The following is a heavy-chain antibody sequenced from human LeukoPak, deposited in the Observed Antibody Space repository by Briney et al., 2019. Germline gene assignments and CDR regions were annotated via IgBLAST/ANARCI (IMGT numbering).Heavy chain of an antibody. J-gene: IGHJ4*02. Sequence: GGSLRLPCVASGFTFSSYEMNWVRQAPGKGLEWVSCISSSSTTMYYADSVKGRFTISRDNAKNSLFLQMNSLRAEDTAVYCCARDAVPSTPPGVGSLNLAGFDYWGQGTLVTVSS. D-gene: IGHD2-2*01. CDR2: ISSSSTTM. CDR1: GFTFSSYE. CDR3: ARDAVPSTPPGVGSLNLAGFDY. V-gene: IGHV3-48*03.